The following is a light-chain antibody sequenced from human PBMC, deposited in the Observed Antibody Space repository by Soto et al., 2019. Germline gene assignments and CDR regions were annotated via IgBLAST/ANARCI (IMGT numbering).Light chain of an antibody. J-gene: IGLJ1*01. CDR2: EVT. Sequence: QSALTQPASLSGSPGQSITIPCTGTSGDVGSCNLVSWYQQHPGKAPKLLIYEVTERPSGVSNRFSGSKSGSTASLTISGLQPDDEADYYCCSYAGNSEVFGTGTKVTVL. CDR3: CSYAGNSEV. V-gene: IGLV2-23*02. CDR1: SGDVGSCNL.